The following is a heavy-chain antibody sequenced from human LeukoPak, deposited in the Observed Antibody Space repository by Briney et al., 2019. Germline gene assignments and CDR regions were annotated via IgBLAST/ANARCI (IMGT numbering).Heavy chain of an antibody. CDR3: ARDWDSRNDYFDP. D-gene: IGHD1-1*01. CDR1: GYTFTSYG. J-gene: IGHJ4*02. CDR2: TSAHNDDT. Sequence: AASVKLSCKTSGYTFTSYGITWMRQAHGQGLDLMGWTSAHNDDTNYAETLQGRLTMTTDISTSTAYMELTSLRSDDTAVYYCARDWDSRNDYFDPWGQGTLVIVSS. V-gene: IGHV1-18*01.